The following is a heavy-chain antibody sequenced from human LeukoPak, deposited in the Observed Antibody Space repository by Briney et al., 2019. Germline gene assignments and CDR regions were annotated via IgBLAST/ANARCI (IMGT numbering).Heavy chain of an antibody. D-gene: IGHD3-9*01. J-gene: IGHJ4*02. Sequence: SGGSLGLSCAASGFTSRDYAMSWVRQAPGKGLEWVSVISGDGHRTYYADSVKGRFTISRDNSKNTLFLQASSLRAEDTAIYYCAKRISTGWFYFDYWGQGTLVTVSS. CDR2: ISGDGHRT. CDR3: AKRISTGWFYFDY. CDR1: GFTSRDYA. V-gene: IGHV3-23*01.